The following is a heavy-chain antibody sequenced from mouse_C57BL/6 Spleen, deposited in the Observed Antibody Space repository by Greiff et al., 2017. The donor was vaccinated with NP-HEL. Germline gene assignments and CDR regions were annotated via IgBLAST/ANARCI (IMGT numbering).Heavy chain of an antibody. Sequence: VQRVESGAELARPGASVKMSCKASGYTFTSYTMHWVKQRPGQGLEWIGYINPSSGYTKYNQKFKDKATLTADKSSSTAYMQLSSLTSEDSAVYYCARSDYGSGYFDYWGQGTTLTVSS. D-gene: IGHD1-1*01. J-gene: IGHJ2*01. CDR3: ARSDYGSGYFDY. CDR1: GYTFTSYT. V-gene: IGHV1-4*01. CDR2: INPSSGYT.